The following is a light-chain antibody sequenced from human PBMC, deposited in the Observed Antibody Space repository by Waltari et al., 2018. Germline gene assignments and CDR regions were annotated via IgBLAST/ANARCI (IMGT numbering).Light chain of an antibody. CDR1: SSDVGSYHY. CDR2: DVS. V-gene: IGLV2-14*01. CDR3: TSYTSSNTYV. J-gene: IGLJ1*01. Sequence: QSALTQPASVSGSRGPSITLPCPGTSSDVGSYHYVSWYQQHPGKAPKLMIYDVSKRPSGVSNRFSGSKSGNTASLTISGLQAEDEADYYCTSYTSSNTYVFGTGTKVTVL.